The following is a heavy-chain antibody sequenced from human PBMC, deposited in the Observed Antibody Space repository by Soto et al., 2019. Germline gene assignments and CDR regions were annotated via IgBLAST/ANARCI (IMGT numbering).Heavy chain of an antibody. Sequence: ASVKVSCKASGYTFINYYMHWVRQAPGQGFEWMGRISPKSGATNYPQKFQGRVSMTWDTSLKTAYMELSSLMAEDTAVYCCARPPGYIRDWQYFDLWGQGTMVTVSS. CDR2: ISPKSGAT. CDR1: GYTFINYY. D-gene: IGHD3-16*02. J-gene: IGHJ4*02. V-gene: IGHV1-2*02. CDR3: ARPPGYIRDWQYFDL.